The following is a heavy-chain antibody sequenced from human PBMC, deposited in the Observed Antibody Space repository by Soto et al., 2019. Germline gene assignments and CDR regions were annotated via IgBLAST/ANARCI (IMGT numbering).Heavy chain of an antibody. CDR3: ERGSTVVTADPEQPYYFDY. CDR2: ISAYNGNT. D-gene: IGHD2-15*01. V-gene: IGHV1-18*01. Sequence: QVQLVQSGAEVKKPGASVKVSCKASGYTFTSYGISWVRQAPGQGREWMGWISAYNGNTHYAQKLQGRVTMNTDTSTSTAYMELRSLRSDDTAVYYCERGSTVVTADPEQPYYFDYWGQGTLVTVSS. CDR1: GYTFTSYG. J-gene: IGHJ4*02.